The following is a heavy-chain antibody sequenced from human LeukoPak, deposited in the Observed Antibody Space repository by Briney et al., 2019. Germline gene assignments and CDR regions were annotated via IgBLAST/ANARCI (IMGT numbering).Heavy chain of an antibody. CDR1: GYTFTGYH. CDR3: ARDQGFWSGYFDY. CDR2: INPNSGDT. V-gene: IGHV1-2*06. J-gene: IGHJ4*02. D-gene: IGHD3-3*01. Sequence: ASVKVSCKAYGYTFTGYHMHWVRQAPGQGLEWMGRINPNSGDTNYAQKFQGRVTMTTDTSTTTAYMELRSLRSDDTAIYYCARDQGFWSGYFDYWGQGTLVTVSS.